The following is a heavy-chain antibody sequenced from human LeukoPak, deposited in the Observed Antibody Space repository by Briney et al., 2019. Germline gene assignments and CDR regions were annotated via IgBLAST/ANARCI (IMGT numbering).Heavy chain of an antibody. Sequence: GGSLRLSCAASGFTFSSYSMNWVRQAPGKGLEWVSYISSSRSYIYCADSVKGRFTISRDNAKNSLYLQMNSLRADDTAVYYCARDPYYYDSSGYYGEGFDYWGQGTLVTVSS. J-gene: IGHJ4*02. CDR1: GFTFSSYS. CDR2: ISSSRSYI. V-gene: IGHV3-21*01. D-gene: IGHD3-22*01. CDR3: ARDPYYYDSSGYYGEGFDY.